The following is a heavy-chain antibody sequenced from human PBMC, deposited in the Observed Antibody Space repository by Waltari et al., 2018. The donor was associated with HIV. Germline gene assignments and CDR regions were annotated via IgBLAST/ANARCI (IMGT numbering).Heavy chain of an antibody. CDR3: ARAIRGRAAHALYYYYYMDV. V-gene: IGHV1-8*01. CDR2: MNPNSGNT. CDR1: GYTFTSYD. J-gene: IGHJ6*03. D-gene: IGHD6-6*01. Sequence: QVQLVQSGAEVKKPGASVKVSCKASGYTFTSYDINWVRQATGQGLEWMGWMNPNSGNTGYAQKFQGRVTMTRNTSISTAYMELSSLRSEDTAVYYCARAIRGRAAHALYYYYYMDVWGKGTTVTVSS.